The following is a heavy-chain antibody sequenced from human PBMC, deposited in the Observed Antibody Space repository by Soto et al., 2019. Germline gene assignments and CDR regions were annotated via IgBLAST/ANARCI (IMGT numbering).Heavy chain of an antibody. CDR2: IIPIFTTT. D-gene: IGHD6-13*01. V-gene: IGHV1-69*12. J-gene: IGHJ3*02. Sequence: QVHLVQSGAEVKKPGSSVKVSCKAPGGTFSNHAINWVRQAPGQGLEWMGRIIPIFTTTNYAQKFQGRVSMTDDESTTTAYMPLSSLKHDDTAVYYCAREVAADGTFREDVFDIWGQGTLVTVSS. CDR3: AREVAADGTFREDVFDI. CDR1: GGTFSNHA.